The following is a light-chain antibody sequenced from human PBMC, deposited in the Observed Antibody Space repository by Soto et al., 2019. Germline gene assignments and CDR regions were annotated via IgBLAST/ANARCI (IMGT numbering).Light chain of an antibody. CDR3: QQYNSFPT. Sequence: DIQMTQSPSTLSASVGDRVTITCRASQSISSWLAWYQQKPGKAPKLLIYKASSLESGVPSRFSGSGSGTEFTLTISSLQTDDLATYDCQQYNSFPTFGQGTKVEIK. J-gene: IGKJ1*01. CDR2: KAS. V-gene: IGKV1-5*03. CDR1: QSISSW.